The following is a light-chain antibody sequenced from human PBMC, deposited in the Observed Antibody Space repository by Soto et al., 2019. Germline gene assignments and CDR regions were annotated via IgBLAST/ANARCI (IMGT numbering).Light chain of an antibody. CDR2: GAS. Sequence: EIVLTQSPGTLSLSPGERATLSCRASQSVSSSYLAWYQQKPGQAPRLLIYGASSRATGIPDRFSGSGSGTEFTLTISSLQSEDFAVYYCQQYGSSLITFGQGTRLEIK. J-gene: IGKJ5*01. V-gene: IGKV3-20*01. CDR3: QQYGSSLIT. CDR1: QSVSSSY.